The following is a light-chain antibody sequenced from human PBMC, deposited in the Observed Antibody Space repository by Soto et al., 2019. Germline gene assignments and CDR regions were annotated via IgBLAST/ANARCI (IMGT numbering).Light chain of an antibody. V-gene: IGKV1-5*01. CDR3: QQYSTYLYT. J-gene: IGKJ2*01. CDR1: QTINMW. Sequence: DIQMTQSPSTLSASLGDRVTITCRASQTINMWLAWYQQKPGKAPDLLIYGASNLERGVPSRFSGSGSGTEFTPAITSLQPDDFATYYCQQYSTYLYTFGQGTKLDIK. CDR2: GAS.